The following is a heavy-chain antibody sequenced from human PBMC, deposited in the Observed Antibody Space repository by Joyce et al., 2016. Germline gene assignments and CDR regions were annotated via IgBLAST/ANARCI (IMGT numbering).Heavy chain of an antibody. CDR1: GYRFTDLL. V-gene: IGHV5-51*01. CDR2: IFPGDSET. D-gene: IGHD4-17*01. CDR3: ASETHHDFGEWPNI. J-gene: IGHJ4*02. Sequence: EMRLVQSGAEVKKPGESLKISCQGSGYRFTDLLIAWVRQMPGKGPEWMGIIFPGDSETKYSPSFQGQVTISVDKSINTAYVQWTSLRASDTAMYYCASETHHDFGEWPNIWGQGTLVTVSS.